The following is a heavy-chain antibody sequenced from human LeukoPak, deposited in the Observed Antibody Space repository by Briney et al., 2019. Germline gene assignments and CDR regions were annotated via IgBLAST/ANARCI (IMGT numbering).Heavy chain of an antibody. CDR2: ISAYNGNT. J-gene: IGHJ6*03. Sequence: ASVKVSCKASGYTFTSYGISWVRQAPGQGLEWMGWISAYNGNTNYAQKLQGRVTMTTDTSTSTAYMELRSLRSDDTAVYYCARVGYYDFWSGYYTDYYMDVWGKGTTVTVSS. CDR1: GYTFTSYG. V-gene: IGHV1-18*01. D-gene: IGHD3-3*01. CDR3: ARVGYYDFWSGYYTDYYMDV.